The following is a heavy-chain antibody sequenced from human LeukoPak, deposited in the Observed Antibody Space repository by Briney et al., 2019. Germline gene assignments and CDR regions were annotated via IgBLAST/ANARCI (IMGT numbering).Heavy chain of an antibody. D-gene: IGHD6-6*01. CDR2: IIPIFGIA. CDR1: GGTFSSYA. CDR3: ARAIDSSSSHFFDY. V-gene: IGHV1-69*04. Sequence: SVKVSCKASGGTFSSYAISWVRQAPGQGLEWMRRIIPIFGIANYAQKFQGRVTITADKSTSTAYMELSSLRSEDTAVYYCARAIDSSSSHFFDYWGQGTLVTVSS. J-gene: IGHJ4*02.